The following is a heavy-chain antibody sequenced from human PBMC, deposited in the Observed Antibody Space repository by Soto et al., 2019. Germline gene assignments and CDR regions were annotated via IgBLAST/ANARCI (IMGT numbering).Heavy chain of an antibody. J-gene: IGHJ4*02. CDR2: ISGRGDST. D-gene: IGHD1-26*01. V-gene: IGHV3-23*01. CDR3: ANIGVGAKG. Sequence: EVQLLESGGILVHPGGSLRLSCAASGFTFSSYAMTWVRQAPGKGLEWVSAISGRGDSTYYADSVKGRFTISRDNSKDTLYLQMNSLRVDDTAVYYCANIGVGAKGWGQGSLVTVSS. CDR1: GFTFSSYA.